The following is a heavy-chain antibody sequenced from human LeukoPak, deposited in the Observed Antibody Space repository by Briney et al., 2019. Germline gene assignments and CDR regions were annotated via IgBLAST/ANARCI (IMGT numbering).Heavy chain of an antibody. D-gene: IGHD2/OR15-2a*01. CDR2: IYYSGST. V-gene: IGHV4-59*01. CDR3: ARDTSYLDY. Sequence: SETLSLTCTVSGGSISTYYWSWIWQPPGKGLEWIGYIYYSGSTNYNPSLKSRVTISVDTSKNQFSLKLSSVTAADTAVYHCARDTSYLDYWGQGTLVTVSS. CDR1: GGSISTYY. J-gene: IGHJ4*02.